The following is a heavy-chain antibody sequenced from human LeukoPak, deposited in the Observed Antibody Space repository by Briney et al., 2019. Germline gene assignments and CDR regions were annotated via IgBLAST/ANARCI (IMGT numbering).Heavy chain of an antibody. Sequence: SETLSLTCAVYGGSFSGYYWSWIRQPPGKGLEWFGYIYYSGSTNYNPSLKSRVTISVDTSKNQFSLKLSSVTAADTAVYYCATTLKGYCSGGSCYDNWGQGTLVTVSS. CDR3: ATTLKGYCSGGSCYDN. V-gene: IGHV4-59*08. D-gene: IGHD2-15*01. CDR2: IYYSGST. CDR1: GGSFSGYY. J-gene: IGHJ4*02.